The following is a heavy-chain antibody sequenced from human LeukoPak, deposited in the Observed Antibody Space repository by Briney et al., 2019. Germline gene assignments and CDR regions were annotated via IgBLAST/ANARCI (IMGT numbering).Heavy chain of an antibody. CDR3: AREERELWRLAFDI. J-gene: IGHJ3*02. CDR1: GGTFSSYA. Sequence: SVKVSCKASGGTFSSYAISWVRQAPGQGLEWMGGIIPIFGTANYAQKFQGRVTITADESTSTAYMELSSLRSEDTAVYYCAREERELWRLAFDIWGQGTMVTVSS. CDR2: IIPIFGTA. D-gene: IGHD2-21*01. V-gene: IGHV1-69*01.